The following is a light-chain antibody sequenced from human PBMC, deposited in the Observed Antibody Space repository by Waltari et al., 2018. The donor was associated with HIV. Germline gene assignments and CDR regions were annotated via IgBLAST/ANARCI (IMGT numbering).Light chain of an antibody. Sequence: YVLPQPPSVSVHPAPTARIACRGTTIGVQLIHCIRQMQGQAPELVVYDDTDRPSGIPARFSGSNSGNTATLTISRVEAEDEGDYYCQLWDSSSDYSGVFGGGTKLIVL. J-gene: IGLJ3*02. V-gene: IGLV3-21*02. CDR2: DDT. CDR1: TIGVQL. CDR3: QLWDSSSDYSGV.